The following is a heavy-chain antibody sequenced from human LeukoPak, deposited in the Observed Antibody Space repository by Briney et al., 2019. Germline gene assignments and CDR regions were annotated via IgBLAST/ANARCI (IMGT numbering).Heavy chain of an antibody. Sequence: SETLSLTCTVSGGSISSYYWSWIRQPPGKGLEWIGYVYYSGSTNYNPSLKSRVTISVDTSKNQFSLKLSSVTAADTAVYYCARRGYVIVTRNWYFDLWGRGTLVTVSS. CDR2: VYYSGST. V-gene: IGHV4-59*08. CDR3: ARRGYVIVTRNWYFDL. D-gene: IGHD3-22*01. J-gene: IGHJ2*01. CDR1: GGSISSYY.